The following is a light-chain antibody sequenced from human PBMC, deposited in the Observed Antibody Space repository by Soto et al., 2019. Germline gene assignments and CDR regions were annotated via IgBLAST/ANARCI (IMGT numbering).Light chain of an antibody. Sequence: QSALTQPASVSGSPGQSIAISCTGSSSDVGIYNYVSWYQQHPGKVPKLIIYEATRRPSGISNRFSGSKSGNTASLTISGLQAEDEADYYCCSFAGSNSWVFGGGTKLTVL. CDR2: EAT. J-gene: IGLJ3*02. CDR3: CSFAGSNSWV. CDR1: SSDVGIYNY. V-gene: IGLV2-23*01.